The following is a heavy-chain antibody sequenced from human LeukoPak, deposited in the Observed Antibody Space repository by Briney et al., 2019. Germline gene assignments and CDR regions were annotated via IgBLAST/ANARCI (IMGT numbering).Heavy chain of an antibody. V-gene: IGHV3-30*18. CDR2: ISYDESNK. D-gene: IGHD5-12*01. CDR1: GFTFSSYG. Sequence: GGSLRLSCAASGFTFSSYGMHWVRQAPGKGLEWVAVISYDESNKYYADSVKGRFTISRDNSKNTLYLQMNSLRAEDTAVYYCAKAYIVATIFWADWYFDLWGRGTLVTVSS. CDR3: AKAYIVATIFWADWYFDL. J-gene: IGHJ2*01.